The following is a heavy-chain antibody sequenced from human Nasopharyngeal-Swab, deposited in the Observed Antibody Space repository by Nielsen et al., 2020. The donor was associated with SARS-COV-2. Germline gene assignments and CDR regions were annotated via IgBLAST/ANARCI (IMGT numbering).Heavy chain of an antibody. Sequence: VRQAPGKGLEWVSDISGSGGSTYYADSVKGRFTISRDSSKNTLYLQMNSLRAEDTAVYYCAKRKHQTRAVAGTGEALDYWGQGTLVTVSS. J-gene: IGHJ4*02. CDR2: ISGSGGST. V-gene: IGHV3-23*01. CDR3: AKRKHQTRAVAGTGEALDY. D-gene: IGHD6-19*01.